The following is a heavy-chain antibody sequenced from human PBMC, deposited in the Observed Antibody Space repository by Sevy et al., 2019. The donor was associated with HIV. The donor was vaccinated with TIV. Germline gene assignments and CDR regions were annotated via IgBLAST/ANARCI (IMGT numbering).Heavy chain of an antibody. Sequence: GGSLRLSCAASGFTFSSYSMNWVRQAPGKGLEWVSYSSSSSSYIYYADSVKGRFTISRDNAKNSLYLQMNSLRAEDTAVYYCATSPRGDYDSSRSAYYFDYWGQGTLVTVSS. CDR3: ATSPRGDYDSSRSAYYFDY. D-gene: IGHD3-22*01. CDR1: GFTFSSYS. CDR2: SSSSSSYI. J-gene: IGHJ4*02. V-gene: IGHV3-21*01.